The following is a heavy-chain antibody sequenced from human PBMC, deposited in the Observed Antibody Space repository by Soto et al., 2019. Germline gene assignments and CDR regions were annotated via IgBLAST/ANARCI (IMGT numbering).Heavy chain of an antibody. D-gene: IGHD3-10*02. V-gene: IGHV4-39*01. CDR2: ICYRGPTCYRRST. Sequence: PSEALSLSKTFSGAIPCWVWHRQPPGPGQKLMGMICYRGPTCYRRSTYYNQSFKSITTVTAETSKNKFSLKLKFVTAADAAIYYCARGTFYVAHTGLFTNYYTDAWGRGTTVTVS. J-gene: IGHJ6*03. CDR1: GAIPC. CDR3: ARGTFYVAHTGLFTNYYTDA.